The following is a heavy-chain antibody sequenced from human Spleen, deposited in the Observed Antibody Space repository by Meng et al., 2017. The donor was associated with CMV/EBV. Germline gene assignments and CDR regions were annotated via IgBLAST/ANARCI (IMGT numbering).Heavy chain of an antibody. Sequence: GGSLRLSCTASGFTFSNYWMTWVRQAPGKGLEWVANIKEDGSKEYYVDSVKGRFTISRDNANNFLYLHMNSLSAEDTAVYYCARDWGSSSDYFDYWGQGTLVTVSS. CDR2: IKEDGSKE. J-gene: IGHJ4*02. D-gene: IGHD6-6*01. CDR1: GFTFSNYW. CDR3: ARDWGSSSDYFDY. V-gene: IGHV3-7*01.